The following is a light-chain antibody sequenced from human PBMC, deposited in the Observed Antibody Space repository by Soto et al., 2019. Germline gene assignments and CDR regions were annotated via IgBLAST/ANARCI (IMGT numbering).Light chain of an antibody. CDR3: SSYAGSNNPPYV. CDR1: SSDVGGYNS. Sequence: QSALTQPPSASGSPGQSVTISCTGTSSDVGGYNSVSWYQQHPGKAPKLMIYEVSKRPSGVPDRFSGSKSGNTASLTVSGLQAEDEADYYCSSYAGSNNPPYVFGTGTKLTVL. J-gene: IGLJ1*01. CDR2: EVS. V-gene: IGLV2-8*01.